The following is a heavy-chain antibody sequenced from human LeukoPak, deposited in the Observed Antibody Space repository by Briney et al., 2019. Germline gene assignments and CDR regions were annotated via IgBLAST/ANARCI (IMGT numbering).Heavy chain of an antibody. V-gene: IGHV1-8*01. CDR2: MNPNSGNT. Sequence: GASVKVSCKASGYTFTSYDINWVRQATGQGLEWLGWMNPNSGNTGYAQNLQGRVTMTRNTSTSTAYMELSSLRSEDTAVYYCAKALRNLDIVPTIPIAFEYWGQGALVTVSS. J-gene: IGHJ4*02. CDR3: AKALRNLDIVPTIPIAFEY. CDR1: GYTFTSYD. D-gene: IGHD5-12*01.